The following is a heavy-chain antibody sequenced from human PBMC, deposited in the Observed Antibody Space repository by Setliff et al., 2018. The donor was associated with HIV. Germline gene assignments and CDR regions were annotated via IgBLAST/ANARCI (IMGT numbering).Heavy chain of an antibody. CDR2: ISTSGNTI. J-gene: IGHJ4*02. V-gene: IGHV3-48*03. CDR3: ARAPYNFWSGYRPFDF. Sequence: GGSLRLSCAASGFRFHTYSMNWVRQAPGRGLEWVSYISTSGNTIYYADSVKGRFTISRDNAKNSVYLQMIGLRAEDTAVYYCARAPYNFWSGYRPFDFWGQGTLVTVSS. CDR1: GFRFHTYS. D-gene: IGHD3-3*01.